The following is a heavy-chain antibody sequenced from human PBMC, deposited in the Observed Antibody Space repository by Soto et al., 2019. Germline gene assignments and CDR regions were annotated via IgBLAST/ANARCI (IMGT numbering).Heavy chain of an antibody. CDR2: IFSNDEK. CDR3: ARIFSATAAQEGYFDY. CDR1: GFSLSNARMG. J-gene: IGHJ4*02. Sequence: QVTLKESGPVLVKPTETLTLTCTVSGFSLSNARMGVSWIRQPPGKALEWLAHIFSNDEKSYSTSLKSRLTNAKDTPQSQVVLNMTNMDPVDTGPYYCARIFSATAAQEGYFDYWGQGTLVTVSS. V-gene: IGHV2-26*01. D-gene: IGHD6-13*01.